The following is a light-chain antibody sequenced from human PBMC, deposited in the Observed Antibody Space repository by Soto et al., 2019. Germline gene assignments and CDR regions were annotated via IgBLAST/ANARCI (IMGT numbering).Light chain of an antibody. CDR1: QDIRNY. CDR2: DVS. CDR3: QQYDNLPLT. V-gene: IGKV1-33*01. Sequence: DIQMTQSPSSLSASVGDRVTITCQASQDIRNYLNWYQQKPGKAPKLLIYDVSNLKIGVPSRFSGSGYGADFNLTSSSLQPEDIATYYCQQYDNLPLTFGQGTKLVIK. J-gene: IGKJ2*01.